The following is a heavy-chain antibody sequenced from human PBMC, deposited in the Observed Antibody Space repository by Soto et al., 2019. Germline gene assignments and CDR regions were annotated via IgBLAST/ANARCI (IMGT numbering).Heavy chain of an antibody. J-gene: IGHJ4*02. CDR1: GFSFSTFA. CDR3: VKLILVAAGPLAFDY. D-gene: IGHD6-25*01. Sequence: EVPLLESGGGLVQPGGSLRLSCAASGFSFSTFAMGWVRQPPGQGLEWVSFMTGSGATIFYADSVNGRFTISRDNSKNALFLQMNSLRGEDTAVYYCVKLILVAAGPLAFDYWGQGALVTVSS. V-gene: IGHV3-23*01. CDR2: MTGSGATI.